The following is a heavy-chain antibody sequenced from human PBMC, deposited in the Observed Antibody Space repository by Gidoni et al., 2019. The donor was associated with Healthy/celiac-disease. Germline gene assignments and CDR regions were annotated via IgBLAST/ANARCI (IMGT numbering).Heavy chain of an antibody. CDR3: APSASVRL. V-gene: IGHV1-8*01. J-gene: IGHJ1*01. CDR2: MNPTSGNT. D-gene: IGHD2-15*01. Sequence: QVQLVQSGAEVKKPGASVKVSCKASGYTFTSYDINWVRQATGQGLEWMRWMNPTSGNTGYAPQFQGRVHMTRNPSISTASLELSRLRSAAAAVSSSAPSASVRLWGPGPLVPVSS. CDR1: GYTFTSYD.